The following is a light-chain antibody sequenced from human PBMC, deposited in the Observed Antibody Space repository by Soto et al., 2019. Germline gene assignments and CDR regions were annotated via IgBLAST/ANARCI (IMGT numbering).Light chain of an antibody. CDR2: GAS. V-gene: IGKV3-15*01. CDR1: QSIRTN. Sequence: ELALTQSPATLSVSAGGTVTLSCRASQSIRTNVAWYQQIPGQAPRLLVYGASTRATGVPARFSGSGSGIEFTLTISSLQSEDSAFYYCHQDFNGPLTGTFGPGT. J-gene: IGKJ3*01. CDR3: HQDFNGPLTGT.